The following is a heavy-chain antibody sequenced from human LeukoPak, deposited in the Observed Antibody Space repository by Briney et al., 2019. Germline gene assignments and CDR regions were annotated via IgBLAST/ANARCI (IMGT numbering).Heavy chain of an antibody. J-gene: IGHJ5*02. V-gene: IGHV4-59*01. Sequence: PSETLSLTCTVSGGSISSYYWSWIRLPPGKGLEWIGYIYYSGSTNYNPSLKSRVTISVDTSKNQFSLKLSSETAADTAVYYCARTTVTTVWFDPWGQGTLVTVSS. D-gene: IGHD4-11*01. CDR2: IYYSGST. CDR3: ARTTVTTVWFDP. CDR1: GGSISSYY.